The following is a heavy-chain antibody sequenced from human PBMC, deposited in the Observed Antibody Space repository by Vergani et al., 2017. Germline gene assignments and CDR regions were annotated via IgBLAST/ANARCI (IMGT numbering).Heavy chain of an antibody. CDR2: IIPIFGTA. V-gene: IGHV1-69*01. J-gene: IGHJ3*02. CDR1: GGTFSSYA. CDR3: ARNSGSYLVGHGAFYI. Sequence: QVQLVQSGAEVKKPGSSVKVSCKASGGTFSSYAISWVRQAPGQGLEWMGGIIPIFGTANYAQKFQGRVTITADESTSTAYMEMGSLRSEDTAVYYCARNSGSYLVGHGAFYIWGQGTMVTVSS. D-gene: IGHD1-26*01.